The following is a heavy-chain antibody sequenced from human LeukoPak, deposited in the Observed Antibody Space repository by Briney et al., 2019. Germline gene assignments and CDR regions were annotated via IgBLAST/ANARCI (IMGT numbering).Heavy chain of an antibody. CDR2: ISAYNGNT. J-gene: IGHJ4*02. V-gene: IGHV1-18*01. CDR3: ALLSSGWDQFDY. D-gene: IGHD6-19*01. CDR1: GHTFTSYG. Sequence: GASVKVSCKASGHTFTSYGISWVRQAPGQGLEWMGWISAYNGNTNYAQKLQGRVTMTTDTSTSTAYMELRSLRSDDTAVYYCALLSSGWDQFDYWGQGTLVTVSS.